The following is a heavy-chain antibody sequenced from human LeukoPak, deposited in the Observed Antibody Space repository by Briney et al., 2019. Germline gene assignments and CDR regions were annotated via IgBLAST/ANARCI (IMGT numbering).Heavy chain of an antibody. J-gene: IGHJ4*02. CDR3: AVECCFDGNIYSKAFGH. D-gene: IGHD3/OR15-3a*01. CDR2: IHPNGYS. Sequence: ASVKVSCKTSGYFFTGYYLHWLRQAPGLGLEWLGCIHPNGYSEPAPMFRGRVAMTRDTSLSTAYMDLSTLKSDDSALYYCAVECCFDGNIYSKAFGHWGLGTVVTVSS. V-gene: IGHV1-2*02. CDR1: GYFFTGYY.